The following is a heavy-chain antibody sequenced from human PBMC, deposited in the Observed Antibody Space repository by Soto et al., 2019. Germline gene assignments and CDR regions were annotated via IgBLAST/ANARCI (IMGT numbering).Heavy chain of an antibody. CDR1: GFSLSTSGVG. CDR2: IYWDDSK. Sequence: QITLKESGPTLVRPTQTLTLTCAFSGFSLSTSGVGVSWIRQPPGKALEWLAVIYWDDSKHYSPSLRSRLTITNDTPKNQVVFTMTNMDPTDTGTYYCAHKGPEDWPLDYWGQGTLVTVSS. CDR3: AHKGPEDWPLDY. D-gene: IGHD3-9*01. J-gene: IGHJ4*02. V-gene: IGHV2-5*02.